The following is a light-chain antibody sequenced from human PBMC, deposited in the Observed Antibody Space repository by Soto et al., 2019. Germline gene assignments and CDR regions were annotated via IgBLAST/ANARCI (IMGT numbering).Light chain of an antibody. Sequence: ALTQPASVSASPGQSITISCTGTDSDVGSHNLVSWYQLHPGKAPKLMIYEVTKRPSGVTNRFSGSKSGNTASLTIAGLQAEDEADYYCCSYAVSNTYLFGNGTKATVL. CDR2: EVT. J-gene: IGLJ1*01. CDR3: CSYAVSNTYL. V-gene: IGLV2-23*02. CDR1: DSDVGSHNL.